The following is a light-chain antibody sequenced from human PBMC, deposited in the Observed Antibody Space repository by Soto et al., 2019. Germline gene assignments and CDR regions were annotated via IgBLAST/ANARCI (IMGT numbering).Light chain of an antibody. J-gene: IGKJ4*01. Sequence: EILLRQSPGTVSLSPGERATLSCRASQSVTSSYLAWYQQKPGQAPRLLIYGVSSRATGIPDRFSGSGAGTDFTLTISRLEPEDFAVYYCQQYGDSPLTFGGGTKVDIK. CDR3: QQYGDSPLT. CDR2: GVS. CDR1: QSVTSSY. V-gene: IGKV3-20*01.